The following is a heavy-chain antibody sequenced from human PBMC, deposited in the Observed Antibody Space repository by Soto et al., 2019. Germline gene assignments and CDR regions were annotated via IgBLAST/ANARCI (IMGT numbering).Heavy chain of an antibody. CDR1: GYSFTSYW. CDR3: ARLIGAARPDYYYYGMDV. Sequence: PGESLKISCKGSGYSFTSYWIGWVRQMPGKGLEWMGIIYPGDSDTRYSPSFQGQVTISADKSISTAYLQWSSLKASDTAMYYCARLIGAARPDYYYYGMDVWGQGTTVTVSS. J-gene: IGHJ6*02. V-gene: IGHV5-51*01. CDR2: IYPGDSDT. D-gene: IGHD6-6*01.